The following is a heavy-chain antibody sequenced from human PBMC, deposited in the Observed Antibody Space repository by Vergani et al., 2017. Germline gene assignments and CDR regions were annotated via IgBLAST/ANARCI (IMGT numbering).Heavy chain of an antibody. D-gene: IGHD3-22*01. CDR3: ARALPYYYDSSGYYFFDY. Sequence: VQLLESGGGVVQPGRSLRLSCAASGFTFSSYAMHWVRQAPGKGLEWVAVISYDGSNKYYADSVKGRFTISRDNSKNTLYLQMNSLRAEDTAVYYCARALPYYYDSSGYYFFDYWGQGTLVSVSS. CDR2: ISYDGSNK. J-gene: IGHJ4*02. CDR1: GFTFSSYA. V-gene: IGHV3-30-3*01.